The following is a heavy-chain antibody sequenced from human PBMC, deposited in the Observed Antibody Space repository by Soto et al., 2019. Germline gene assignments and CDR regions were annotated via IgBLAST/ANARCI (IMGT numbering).Heavy chain of an antibody. Sequence: QVQLVESGGGVVQPGRSLRLSCAASGFTFSSYGMHWVRQSPGKGLEWVAVIWYDGSNKYYAESVKGRFTISRDNSKNTLYLQMNSLRAEDTAVYYCASDRVGDYVTRVPGLGPGLDVWGQGTTVTVSS. V-gene: IGHV3-33*01. CDR2: IWYDGSNK. J-gene: IGHJ6*02. CDR3: ASDRVGDYVTRVPGLGPGLDV. D-gene: IGHD4-17*01. CDR1: GFTFSSYG.